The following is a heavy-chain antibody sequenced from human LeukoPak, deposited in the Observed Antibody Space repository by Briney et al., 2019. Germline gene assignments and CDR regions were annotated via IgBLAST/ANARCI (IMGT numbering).Heavy chain of an antibody. CDR2: IYTSGST. CDR1: GGSISSGSYY. CDR3: ASFPFDFWSGYYAP. J-gene: IGHJ5*02. D-gene: IGHD3-3*01. Sequence: SETLSLTCTVSGGSISSGSYYWSWIRQPAGKGLEWIGRIYTSGSTNYNPSLKSRVTISVDTSKNQFSLKLSSVTAADTAVYFCASFPFDFWSGYYAPWGQGTLVTVSS. V-gene: IGHV4-61*02.